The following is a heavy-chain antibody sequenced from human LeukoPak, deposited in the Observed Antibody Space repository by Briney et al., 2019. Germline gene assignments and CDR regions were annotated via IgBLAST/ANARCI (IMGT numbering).Heavy chain of an antibody. Sequence: ASVKVSCKVSGYTLTELSMHWVRQAPGKGLEWMGGFDPEDGETIYAQKFQGRVSMTEDTSTDTAYMELSSLRSEDTAVYYCATYKGITMVRGVILYYYGMDVWGQGTTVTVSS. V-gene: IGHV1-24*01. CDR2: FDPEDGET. CDR3: ATYKGITMVRGVILYYYGMDV. CDR1: GYTLTELS. J-gene: IGHJ6*02. D-gene: IGHD3-10*01.